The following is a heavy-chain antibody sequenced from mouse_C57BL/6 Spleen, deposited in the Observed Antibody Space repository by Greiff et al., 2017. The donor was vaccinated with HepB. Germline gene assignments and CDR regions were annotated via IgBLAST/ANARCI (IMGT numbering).Heavy chain of an antibody. J-gene: IGHJ1*03. D-gene: IGHD1-1*01. CDR1: GFTFSSYG. Sequence: EVNVVESGGDLVKPGGSLKLSCAASGFTFSSYGMSWVRQTPDKRLEWVATISSGGSYTYYPDSVKGRFTISRDNAKNTLYLQMSSLKSEDTAMYYCARHIYYGSSYWYFDVWGTGTTVTVSS. CDR3: ARHIYYGSSYWYFDV. CDR2: ISSGGSYT. V-gene: IGHV5-6*01.